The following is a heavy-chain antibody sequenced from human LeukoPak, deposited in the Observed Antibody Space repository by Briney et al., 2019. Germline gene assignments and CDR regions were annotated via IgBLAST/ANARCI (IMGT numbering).Heavy chain of an antibody. V-gene: IGHV3-7*01. J-gene: IGHJ6*03. CDR3: ARGYYGSGSYYYYYMDV. CDR2: IKQDGSEK. D-gene: IGHD3-10*01. Sequence: GGSLRLSCAASGFTFSSYWMSWVRQAPGKGLEWVANIKQDGSEKYYVDSVKGRFTISRDNAKNSLYLQMNSLRAEDTAVYYCARGYYGSGSYYYYYMDVWGKGTTVTISS. CDR1: GFTFSSYW.